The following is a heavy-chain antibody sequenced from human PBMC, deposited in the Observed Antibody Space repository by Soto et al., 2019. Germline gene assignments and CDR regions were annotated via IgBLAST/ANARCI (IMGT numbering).Heavy chain of an antibody. V-gene: IGHV3-73*01. J-gene: IGHJ6*01. CDR1: GFTFSGSA. CDR3: TSPMTRRAVAGRGYYYYDMDV. CDR2: IRSKANSYAT. D-gene: IGHD6-19*01. Sequence: GGSLRLSCAASGFTFSGSAMHWVRQASGKGLEWVGRIRSKANSYATSYAASVKGRFTISRDDSKNTAYLQMNSLKTEDTAVYYCTSPMTRRAVAGRGYYYYDMDVWGQGTTVTVSS.